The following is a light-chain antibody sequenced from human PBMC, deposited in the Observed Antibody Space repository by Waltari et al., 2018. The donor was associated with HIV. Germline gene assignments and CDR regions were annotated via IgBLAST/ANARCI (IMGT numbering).Light chain of an antibody. J-gene: IGLJ2*01. CDR2: EGT. CDR1: SSDVGSYNL. Sequence: QSALTQPASVSGSPGQSITISCTGTSSDVGSYNLVSWYQQHPGKAPKLMIYEGTKRPSGVSNRFSGSKSGNTASLTISGLQAEDEADYYCCSYASSKVKLFGGGTKLTVL. V-gene: IGLV2-23*01. CDR3: CSYASSKVKL.